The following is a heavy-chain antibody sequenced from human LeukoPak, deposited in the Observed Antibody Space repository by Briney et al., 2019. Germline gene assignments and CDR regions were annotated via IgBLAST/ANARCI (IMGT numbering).Heavy chain of an antibody. J-gene: IGHJ4*02. V-gene: IGHV4-59*12. CDR2: IYYSGST. CDR3: AGGRRYCSSTSCYGLDY. Sequence: SETLSLTCTVSGGSISSYYWSWIRQPPGKGLEWIGYIYYSGSTNYNPSLKSRVTMSVDTSKNQFSLKLSSVTAADTAVYYCAGGRRYCSSTSCYGLDYWGQGTLVTVSS. CDR1: GGSISSYY. D-gene: IGHD2-2*01.